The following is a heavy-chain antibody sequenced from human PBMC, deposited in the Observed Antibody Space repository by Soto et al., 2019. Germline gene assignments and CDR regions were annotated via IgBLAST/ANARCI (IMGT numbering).Heavy chain of an antibody. D-gene: IGHD3-22*01. CDR1: GGTFSSYA. V-gene: IGHV1-69*12. J-gene: IGHJ5*02. Sequence: QVQLVQSGAEVKKPGSSVKVSCKASGGTFSSYAISWVRQAPGQGLEWMGEIIPIFGTANYAQKFQGRVTMTADESTSTAYMELSSLRSEDTAVYYCARDRGPSSGYYPYWFDPWGQGTLFTVSS. CDR2: IIPIFGTA. CDR3: ARDRGPSSGYYPYWFDP.